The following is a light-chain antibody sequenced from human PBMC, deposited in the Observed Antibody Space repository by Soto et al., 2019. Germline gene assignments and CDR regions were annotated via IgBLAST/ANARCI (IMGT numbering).Light chain of an antibody. CDR2: GAS. V-gene: IGKV3-20*01. CDR3: QQYGSSGLT. CDR1: QSVSSYY. J-gene: IGKJ4*01. Sequence: EIVLTQSPATLSLSPGERSTLSCRASQSVSSYYLAWYQLKPGQAPRFLIYGASNRATGIPDRFSGSGSGTDFTLTISRLEPEDSAVYCCQQYGSSGLTFGGGTTVDNK.